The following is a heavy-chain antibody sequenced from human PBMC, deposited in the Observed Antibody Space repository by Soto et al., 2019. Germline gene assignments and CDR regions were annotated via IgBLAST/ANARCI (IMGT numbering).Heavy chain of an antibody. Sequence: GVSLRLSCTASGFTFSSAWVSWLRQAPGKGLELVASMKSKIDGGTTDYAAPVRGRFTISRDDSKNTMYLQMDSLQIENTAVYYCTTYDYGPASDHIRWAYWGQGALVTVSS. D-gene: IGHD3-16*01. J-gene: IGHJ4*02. CDR3: TTYDYGPASDHIRWAY. CDR1: GFTFSSAW. V-gene: IGHV3-15*05. CDR2: MKSKIDGGTT.